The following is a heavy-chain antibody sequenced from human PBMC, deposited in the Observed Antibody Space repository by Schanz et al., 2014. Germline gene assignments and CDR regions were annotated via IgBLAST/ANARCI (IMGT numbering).Heavy chain of an antibody. CDR2: ISYDGSNK. Sequence: VQLVESGGGLIQPGGSLRLSCVASGFTVSSNYMSWVRQAPGKGLEWVAVISYDGSNKYYADSVKGRFTISRDNSKKTLYLQMNSLRTEDTAVYYCARDKGGYYPFDYWGRGTLVTVSS. CDR3: ARDKGGYYPFDY. V-gene: IGHV3-30*03. J-gene: IGHJ4*02. CDR1: GFTVSSNY. D-gene: IGHD3-3*01.